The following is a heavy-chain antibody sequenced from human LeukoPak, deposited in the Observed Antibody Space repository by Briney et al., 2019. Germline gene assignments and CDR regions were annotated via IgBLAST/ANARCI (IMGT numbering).Heavy chain of an antibody. J-gene: IGHJ4*02. D-gene: IGHD4-23*01. CDR1: GGSISSYY. Sequence: SETLSLTCTVSGGSISSYYWSWIRQPPGKGLEWIGYIYYSGGTNYNPSLKSRVTISVDTSKNQFSLKLSSVTGADTAVYYCARDRTALRPTPNFDYWGQGTLVTVSS. CDR2: IYYSGGT. V-gene: IGHV4-59*01. CDR3: ARDRTALRPTPNFDY.